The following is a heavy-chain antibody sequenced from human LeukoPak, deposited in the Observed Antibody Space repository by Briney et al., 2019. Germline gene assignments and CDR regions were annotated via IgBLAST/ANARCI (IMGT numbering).Heavy chain of an antibody. CDR2: IYSGGST. CDR3: AREKPLDQEWLVHYYYYGMDV. V-gene: IGHV3-53*01. J-gene: IGHJ6*02. CDR1: GFTVSSNY. D-gene: IGHD3-3*01. Sequence: GGSLRLSCAASGFTVSSNYMSWVRQAPGKGLEWVPVIYSGGSTYYADSVKGRFTISRDNSKNTLYLQMNSLRAEDTAVYYCAREKPLDQEWLVHYYYYGMDVWGQGTTVTVSS.